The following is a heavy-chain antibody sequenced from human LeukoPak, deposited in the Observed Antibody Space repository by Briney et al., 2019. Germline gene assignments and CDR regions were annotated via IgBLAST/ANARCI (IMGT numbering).Heavy chain of an antibody. Sequence: ASVKVSCKASGYTFTGYYMHWVRQAPGQGLEWMGWINPNSGGTNYAQKFQGRVTMTRDTSISTAYMELSRLRSDDTAVYYCARLTVRGVINPSDYWGQGTLVTVSS. CDR1: GYTFTGYY. J-gene: IGHJ4*02. D-gene: IGHD3-10*01. CDR2: INPNSGGT. V-gene: IGHV1-2*02. CDR3: ARLTVRGVINPSDY.